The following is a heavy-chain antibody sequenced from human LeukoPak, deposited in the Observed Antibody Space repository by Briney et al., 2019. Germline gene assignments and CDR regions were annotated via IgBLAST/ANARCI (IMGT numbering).Heavy chain of an antibody. CDR2: NYYSGST. CDR1: GGSISSSSYY. J-gene: IGHJ4*02. V-gene: IGHV4-39*07. CDR3: ATSGWYQTGVY. Sequence: SETLSLTCTVSGGSISSSSYYWGWIRQPPGKGLEWIGSNYYSGSTYYNPSLKSRVTISVDTSKNQFSLKLSSLTAADTAVYYCATSGWYQTGVYWGQGTLVTVSS. D-gene: IGHD6-13*01.